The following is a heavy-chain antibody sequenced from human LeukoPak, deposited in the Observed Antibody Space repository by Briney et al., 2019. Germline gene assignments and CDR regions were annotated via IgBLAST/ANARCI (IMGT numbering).Heavy chain of an antibody. D-gene: IGHD1-26*01. CDR3: ARVHPYSGNYYFDY. J-gene: IGHJ4*02. CDR2: MKQDGSEK. Sequence: PGGSLRLSCVVSGFTFSSYWMSWVRQAPGQGLEWVANMKQDGSEKYYVDSVKGRFTISRDNAKNSLYLQMNSLRAEDTAVYYCARVHPYSGNYYFDYWGQGTLVTVSS. CDR1: GFTFSSYW. V-gene: IGHV3-7*03.